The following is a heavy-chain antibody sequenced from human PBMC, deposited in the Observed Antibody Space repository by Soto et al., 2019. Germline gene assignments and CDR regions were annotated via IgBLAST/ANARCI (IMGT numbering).Heavy chain of an antibody. CDR3: AAGVNWGANDAFDI. CDR2: IVVGSGNT. J-gene: IGHJ3*02. V-gene: IGHV1-58*02. D-gene: IGHD7-27*01. Sequence: ASVKVSCKASGFTFTSSAMQWVRQARGQRLEWIGWIVVGSGNTNYAQKFQERVTITRDMSTSTAYMELSSLRSKDTAVYYCAAGVNWGANDAFDIWGQGTMVTVSS. CDR1: GFTFTSSA.